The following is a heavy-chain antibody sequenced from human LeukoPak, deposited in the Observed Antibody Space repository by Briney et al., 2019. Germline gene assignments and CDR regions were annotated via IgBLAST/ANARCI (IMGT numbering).Heavy chain of an antibody. CDR2: ISYDGSNK. D-gene: IGHD3-9*01. CDR3: ASGYDILTGALPTDPYGMDV. CDR1: GFTFSSYA. Sequence: GGSLRLSCAASGFTFSSYAMHWVRQAPGMGLEWVAVISYDGSNKYYADSVKGRFTISRDNSKNTLYLQMNSLRAEDTAVYYCASGYDILTGALPTDPYGMDVWDQGTTVTVSS. J-gene: IGHJ6*02. V-gene: IGHV3-30-3*01.